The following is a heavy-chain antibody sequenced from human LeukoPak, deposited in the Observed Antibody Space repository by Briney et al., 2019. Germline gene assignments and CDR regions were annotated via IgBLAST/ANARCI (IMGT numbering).Heavy chain of an antibody. D-gene: IGHD5-12*01. CDR3: ARVRLRSGYDTIDY. J-gene: IGHJ4*02. V-gene: IGHV3-74*01. CDR2: FSRDGSTT. CDR1: GFTLSSYW. Sequence: GVPLRLSCAPSGFTLSSYWMDWVRESPGMGLVWVAGFSRDGSTTTYAGSVKVRFTISRDNAKNTLYLQMNSLRAEDTAVYYCARVRLRSGYDTIDYWGQGTLVTVSS.